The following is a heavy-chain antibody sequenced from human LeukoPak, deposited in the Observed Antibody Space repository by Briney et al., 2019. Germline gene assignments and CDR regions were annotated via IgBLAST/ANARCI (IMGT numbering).Heavy chain of an antibody. D-gene: IGHD3-10*01. Sequence: SSETLSLTCNVSGGSISSYYWSWIRQPPGKGLEWIGYIYYSGSTNYNPSLKSRVTISVDTSKNQFSLKLNSVTAADTAVYYCARANYYGLGSYQNWFDPWGQGTLVTVPS. V-gene: IGHV4-59*01. CDR2: IYYSGST. CDR1: GGSISSYY. J-gene: IGHJ5*02. CDR3: ARANYYGLGSYQNWFDP.